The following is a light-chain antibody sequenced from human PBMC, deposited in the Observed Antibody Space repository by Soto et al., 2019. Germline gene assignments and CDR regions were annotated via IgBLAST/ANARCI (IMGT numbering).Light chain of an antibody. CDR1: QSISNH. CDR2: AAS. Sequence: DIQMTQSPSSLSASVEDRVIITCRASQSISNHLNWYQQKPGKAPNLLIYAASSLQSGVPSRFSGSGSGTEFTLTISSLQPEDFATYYCQQLNSYPLTFGQGHDWRL. J-gene: IGKJ5*01. V-gene: IGKV1-17*01. CDR3: QQLNSYPLT.